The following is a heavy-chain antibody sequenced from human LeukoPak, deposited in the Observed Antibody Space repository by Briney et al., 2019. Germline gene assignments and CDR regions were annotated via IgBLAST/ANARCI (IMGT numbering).Heavy chain of an antibody. Sequence: PSETLSLTCTVSGGSISPYYWSWIRQPAGKGLEWLGRIYTSGSTNYNPSLNSRVTISIDTSKNQVTLKLRSVTAADTAVYYCARDRVADYAWGSYHEFDPWGQGTLVTVSS. J-gene: IGHJ5*02. D-gene: IGHD3-16*02. V-gene: IGHV4-4*07. CDR1: GGSISPYY. CDR2: IYTSGST. CDR3: ARDRVADYAWGSYHEFDP.